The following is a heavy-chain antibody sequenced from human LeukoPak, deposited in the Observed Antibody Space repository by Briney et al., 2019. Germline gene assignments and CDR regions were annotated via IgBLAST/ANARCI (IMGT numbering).Heavy chain of an antibody. V-gene: IGHV4-39*07. J-gene: IGHJ5*02. Sequence: PSETLSLTCSVSGGSIRSSSYYWGWIRQPPGKGLEWIGSIYFSGSTHYNPSLKSRVTMLVDMSENQFSLKLSSVTAADTALYYCARDHNQYYYGSGVSGGWFDPWGQGTLVTVSS. CDR3: ARDHNQYYYGSGVSGGWFDP. D-gene: IGHD3-10*01. CDR1: GGSIRSSSYY. CDR2: IYFSGST.